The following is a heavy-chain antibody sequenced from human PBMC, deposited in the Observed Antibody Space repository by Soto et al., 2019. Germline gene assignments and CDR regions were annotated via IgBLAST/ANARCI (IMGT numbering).Heavy chain of an antibody. D-gene: IGHD3-22*01. CDR2: IIPIFGTA. CDR1: GGTFSSYA. Sequence: ASVKVSCKASGGTFSSYAISWVRQAPGQGLEWMGGIIPIFGTANYAQKFQGRVTITADESTSTAYMELSSLRSEDTAVYYCARDWNDYYDSSGYYHNWFDPWGQGTLVTVSS. V-gene: IGHV1-69*13. CDR3: ARDWNDYYDSSGYYHNWFDP. J-gene: IGHJ5*02.